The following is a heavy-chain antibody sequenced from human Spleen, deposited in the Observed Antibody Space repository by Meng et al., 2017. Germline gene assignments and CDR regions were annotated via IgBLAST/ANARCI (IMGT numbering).Heavy chain of an antibody. V-gene: IGHV3-23*01. Sequence: GESLKISCAIPGFTFSSYAMSWVRQAPGRGLEWVSGISGSGGNTYYADSVKGRFTISRDNSKNTLYLQMNSLKAEDTAVYYCVKGTATTVLKGIDYWGQGTLVTVSS. CDR3: VKGTATTVLKGIDY. CDR1: GFTFSSYA. D-gene: IGHD4-23*01. J-gene: IGHJ4*02. CDR2: ISGSGGNT.